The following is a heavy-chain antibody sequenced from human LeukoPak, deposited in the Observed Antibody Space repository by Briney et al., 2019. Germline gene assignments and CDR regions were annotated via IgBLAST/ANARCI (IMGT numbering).Heavy chain of an antibody. CDR2: ISASGDTT. D-gene: IGHD4-17*01. CDR3: ASSFPDWGDYGEPQY. J-gene: IGHJ4*02. V-gene: IGHV3-23*01. Sequence: GGSLRLSCAASGFAFSNSAMTWVRQSPGKGLEWVSDISASGDTTHYADSVKGRFTISRDNSKHTLYLQMNSLRAEDTAVYYCASSFPDWGDYGEPQYWGQGTLVTVSS. CDR1: GFAFSNSA.